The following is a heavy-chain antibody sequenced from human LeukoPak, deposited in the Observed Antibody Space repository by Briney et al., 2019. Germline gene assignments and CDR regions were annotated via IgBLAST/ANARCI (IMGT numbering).Heavy chain of an antibody. CDR2: INPNSGGT. Sequence: ASVKVSCKASGYTFTSYYMHWVRQAPRQGLEWMGWINPNSGGTNYAQKFQGRVTMTRDTSISTAYMELSRLRSDDTAVYYCAKDFWSGYSPDYWGQGTLVTVSS. V-gene: IGHV1-2*02. CDR3: AKDFWSGYSPDY. J-gene: IGHJ4*02. D-gene: IGHD3-3*01. CDR1: GYTFTSYY.